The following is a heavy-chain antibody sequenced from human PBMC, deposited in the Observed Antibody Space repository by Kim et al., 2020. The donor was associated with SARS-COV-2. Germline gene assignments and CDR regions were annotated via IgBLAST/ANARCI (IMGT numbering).Heavy chain of an antibody. J-gene: IGHJ6*02. CDR3: ARVSSSSWYRYGMDV. CDR2: INHSGST. CDR1: GGSFSGYY. D-gene: IGHD6-13*01. V-gene: IGHV4-34*01. Sequence: SETLSLTCAVYGGSFSGYYWSWIRQPPGKGLEWIGEINHSGSTNYNPSLKSRVTISVDTSKNQFSLKLSSVTAADTAVYYCARVSSSSWYRYGMDVWGQGTTVTVSS.